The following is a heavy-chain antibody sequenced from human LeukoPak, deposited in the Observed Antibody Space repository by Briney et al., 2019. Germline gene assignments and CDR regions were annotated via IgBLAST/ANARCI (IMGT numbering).Heavy chain of an antibody. D-gene: IGHD2-15*01. CDR3: TTVGYCSGGSCYSGPIYYFDY. Sequence: GGSLRLSCAASGFTFSNAWMSWVRQAPGRGLEWVGRIKSKTDGGTTDYAAPVKGRFTISRDDSKNTLYLQMNSLKTEDTAVYYCTTVGYCSGGSCYSGPIYYFDYWGQGTLVTVSS. CDR1: GFTFSNAW. J-gene: IGHJ4*02. V-gene: IGHV3-15*01. CDR2: IKSKTDGGTT.